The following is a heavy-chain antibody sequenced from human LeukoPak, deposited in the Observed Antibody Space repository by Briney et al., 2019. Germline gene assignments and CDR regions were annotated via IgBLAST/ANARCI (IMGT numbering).Heavy chain of an antibody. D-gene: IGHD3-22*01. CDR2: IYYSGST. Sequence: SETLSLTCTVSGGSISSSSYYWGWIRQPPGKGLEWIGSIYYSGSTYYNPSLKSRVTISVGTSKNQFSLKLSSVTAADTAVYYCARTGNYYDSSGYPYDYWGQGTLVTVSS. J-gene: IGHJ4*02. CDR1: GGSISSSSYY. CDR3: ARTGNYYDSSGYPYDY. V-gene: IGHV4-39*01.